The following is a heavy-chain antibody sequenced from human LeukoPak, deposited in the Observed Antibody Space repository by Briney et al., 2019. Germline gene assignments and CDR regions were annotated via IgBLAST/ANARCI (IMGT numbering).Heavy chain of an antibody. Sequence: GGSLRLSCAASGFTFSSYDMHWVRQAPGKGLEWVSAIGTAGDTYYPGSVKGRSTISRKNAKNSLYLQMNSLRAEDTAVYYCARGGTITMLDYWGQGTLVTVSS. CDR2: IGTAGDT. V-gene: IGHV3-13*01. J-gene: IGHJ4*02. CDR3: ARGGTITMLDY. D-gene: IGHD3-10*01. CDR1: GFTFSSYD.